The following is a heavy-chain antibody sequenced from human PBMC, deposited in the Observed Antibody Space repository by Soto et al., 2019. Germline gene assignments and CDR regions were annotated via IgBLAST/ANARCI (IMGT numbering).Heavy chain of an antibody. Sequence: ETLSLTCAVYGGSFSGYYWSWIRQPPGKGLEWIGEINHSGSTNYNPSLKSRVTISVDTSENQFSLKLSSVTAADTAVYYCARVSSSWYRYFDYWGQGTLVTVSS. CDR1: GGSFSGYY. V-gene: IGHV4-34*01. CDR3: ARVSSSWYRYFDY. J-gene: IGHJ4*02. D-gene: IGHD6-13*01. CDR2: INHSGST.